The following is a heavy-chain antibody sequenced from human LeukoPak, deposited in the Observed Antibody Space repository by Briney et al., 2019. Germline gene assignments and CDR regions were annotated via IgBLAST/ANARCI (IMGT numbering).Heavy chain of an antibody. CDR2: ISGSGSPI. Sequence: GWSLRLSCAASGFTFSDYYMSWIRQAPGKGLEWVSYISGSGSPIYYADSVKGRFTISRDNAKNSLYLQMNSLRAEDTAVYYCARAVVVTAIPRYYFDYWGQGTLVTVSS. J-gene: IGHJ4*02. V-gene: IGHV3-11*01. D-gene: IGHD2-21*02. CDR1: GFTFSDYY. CDR3: ARAVVVTAIPRYYFDY.